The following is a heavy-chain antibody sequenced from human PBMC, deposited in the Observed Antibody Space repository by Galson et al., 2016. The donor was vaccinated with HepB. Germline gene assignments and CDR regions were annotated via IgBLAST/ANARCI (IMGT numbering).Heavy chain of an antibody. V-gene: IGHV4-39*07. Sequence: ETLSLTCTVTGGSIGAPDYYWGWIRQSPQRGLEWSGKIYYTETPYYNPPIKNRVTISMDTSTNHFYLKLTSVTAADTAIYYFTKDPCYYGSGYGLDVWGQGTTVTVSS. J-gene: IGHJ6*02. D-gene: IGHD3-10*01. CDR1: GGSIGAPDYY. CDR2: IYYTETP. CDR3: TKDPCYYGSGYGLDV.